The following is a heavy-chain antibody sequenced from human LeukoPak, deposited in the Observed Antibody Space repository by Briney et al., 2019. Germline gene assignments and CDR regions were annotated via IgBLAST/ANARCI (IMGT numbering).Heavy chain of an antibody. CDR3: ARQVSSGRYYFDF. CDR2: INANSGGT. Sequence: GASVKVSCKASGYTFTAYYMHWVRQAPGQGLEWMGWINANSGGTNSAQRFQGRVTMTRDTSISTAYMELSRLRSDDTAVYCCARQVSSGRYYFDFWGQGTLVTVSS. D-gene: IGHD6-19*01. V-gene: IGHV1-2*02. J-gene: IGHJ4*02. CDR1: GYTFTAYY.